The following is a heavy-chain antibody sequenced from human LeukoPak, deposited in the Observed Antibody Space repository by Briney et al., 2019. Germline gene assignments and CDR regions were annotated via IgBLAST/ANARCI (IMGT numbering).Heavy chain of an antibody. D-gene: IGHD3-10*01. V-gene: IGHV3-11*04. CDR3: ARDVTMVRGDDY. CDR2: ISSSGSTI. CDR1: GFIFSGYY. Sequence: SGGSLRLSCAASGFIFSGYYMGWIRQAPGKGLEWVSYISSSGSTIYYADSVKGRFTISRDNAKNSLYLQMNSLRAEDTAVYYCARDVTMVRGDDYWGQGTLVTVSS. J-gene: IGHJ4*02.